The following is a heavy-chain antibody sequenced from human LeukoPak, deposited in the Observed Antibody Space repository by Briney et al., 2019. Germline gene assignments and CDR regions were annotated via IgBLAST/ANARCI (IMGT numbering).Heavy chain of an antibody. CDR2: IKQDGSEK. D-gene: IGHD6-19*01. V-gene: IGHV3-7*01. CDR3: AREFRSGYNSRWFDY. J-gene: IGHJ5*01. CDR1: GFTFNRYW. Sequence: GGSLRLSCAASGFTFNRYWMSWVRQAPGKGLEWVANIKQDGSEKWYVDSVKGRFTISRDNAKNSLYLQMNSLRVEDTAVYYCAREFRSGYNSRWFDYWGQGTLVTVSS.